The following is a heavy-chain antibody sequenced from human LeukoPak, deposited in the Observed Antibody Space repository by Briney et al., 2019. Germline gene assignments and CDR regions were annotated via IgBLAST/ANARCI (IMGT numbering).Heavy chain of an antibody. D-gene: IGHD6-19*01. J-gene: IGHJ4*02. V-gene: IGHV4-34*01. CDR2: INHSGST. Sequence: KASETLSLTCAVYGGSFSGYYWSWIRQPPGKGLEWIGEINHSGSTNYNPSLKSRVTISVDTSKNQFSLKVRSVTAADTAVYYCARGRIPIAVAVPFDSWDQGILVTVSS. CDR1: GGSFSGYY. CDR3: ARGRIPIAVAVPFDS.